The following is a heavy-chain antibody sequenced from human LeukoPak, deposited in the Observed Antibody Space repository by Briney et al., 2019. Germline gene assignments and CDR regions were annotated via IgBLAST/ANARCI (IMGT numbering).Heavy chain of an antibody. D-gene: IGHD1-26*01. CDR2: IYHSGST. CDR1: GGSISSGGYS. Sequence: SETLSLTCAASGGSISSGGYSWSWIRQPPGKGLEWIGYIYHSGSTYYNPSLKSRVTISVDRSKNQFSLKLSSVTAADTAVYYCARGVGATFHNWFDPWGQGTLVTVSS. V-gene: IGHV4-30-2*01. J-gene: IGHJ5*02. CDR3: ARGVGATFHNWFDP.